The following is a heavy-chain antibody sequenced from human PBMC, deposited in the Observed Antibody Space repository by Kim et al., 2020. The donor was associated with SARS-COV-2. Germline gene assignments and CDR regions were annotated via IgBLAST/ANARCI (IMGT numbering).Heavy chain of an antibody. V-gene: IGHV1-2*02. CDR3: ARALQGYFYVMDV. J-gene: IGHJ6*02. CDR1: GYIFMGHY. Sequence: ASVKVSCKASGYIFMGHYLHWVRQAPGQGLEWMGWINPDSGGSISAQKFQGRVTMTRDTFVNTAYMEMTGLKSDDTAIYFCARALQGYFYVMDVWGQGTTVAVSS. D-gene: IGHD2-15*01. CDR2: INPDSGGS.